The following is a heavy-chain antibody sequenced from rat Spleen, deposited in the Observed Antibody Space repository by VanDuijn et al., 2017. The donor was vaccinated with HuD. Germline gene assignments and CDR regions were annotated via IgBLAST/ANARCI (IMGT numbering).Heavy chain of an antibody. CDR1: GYSITSNY. J-gene: IGHJ4*01. CDR3: ARSYYGGYKGDVMDA. Sequence: EVQLQESGPGLVKPSQSLSLTCSVTGYSITSNYWGWIRKFPGNKMEWMGYISYSGSTSYNQSLKSRISITRDTSKNQFFLQLNSVTTEDTATYYCARSYYGGYKGDVMDAWGQGASVTVSS. D-gene: IGHD1-11*01. CDR2: ISYSGST. V-gene: IGHV3-1*01.